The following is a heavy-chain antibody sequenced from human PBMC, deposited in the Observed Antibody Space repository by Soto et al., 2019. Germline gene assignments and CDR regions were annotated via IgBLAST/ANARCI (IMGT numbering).Heavy chain of an antibody. Sequence: QVQLQESGPGLVKPSETLSLTCIVSGASISSRSSYWGWIRQPPGKGLEWVGTFYSGSTYNNPSLKSRVTISVETSKNQFSLKLSSVAAEDTAIYYCATTRGIAVGGSFDHWGQGTLVTVSS. V-gene: IGHV4-39*01. D-gene: IGHD6-13*01. CDR1: GASISSRSSY. J-gene: IGHJ5*02. CDR3: ATTRGIAVGGSFDH. CDR2: FYSGST.